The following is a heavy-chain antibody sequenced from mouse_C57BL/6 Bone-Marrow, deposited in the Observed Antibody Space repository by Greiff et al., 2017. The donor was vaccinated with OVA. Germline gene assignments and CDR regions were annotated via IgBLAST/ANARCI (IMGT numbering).Heavy chain of an antibody. CDR2: IYPGSGNT. CDR3: ARDDGYFPDV. Sequence: VQLQQSGPELVKPGASVKISCKASGYSFTSYYIHWVKQRPGQGLEWIGGIYPGSGNTKYNEKFKGKATLTADTSSSTAYMQLSSLTSEDSAVYYGARDDGYFPDVWGKGTTVTVSS. CDR1: GYSFTSYY. D-gene: IGHD2-3*01. J-gene: IGHJ1*03. V-gene: IGHV1-66*01.